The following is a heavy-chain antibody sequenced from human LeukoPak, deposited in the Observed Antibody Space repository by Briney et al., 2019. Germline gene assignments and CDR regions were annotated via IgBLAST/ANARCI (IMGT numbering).Heavy chain of an antibody. Sequence: PGGSLRLSCAASGFTFSSYSMNWVRQAPGKGLEWVSSISSSSSYIYYADSVKGRFTISRDNAKNSLYLQMNSLRAEDTAVYYCASTQEGMATIDGVDAFDIWGQGTMVTVSS. CDR2: ISSSSSYI. V-gene: IGHV3-21*01. CDR3: ASTQEGMATIDGVDAFDI. CDR1: GFTFSSYS. J-gene: IGHJ3*02. D-gene: IGHD5-24*01.